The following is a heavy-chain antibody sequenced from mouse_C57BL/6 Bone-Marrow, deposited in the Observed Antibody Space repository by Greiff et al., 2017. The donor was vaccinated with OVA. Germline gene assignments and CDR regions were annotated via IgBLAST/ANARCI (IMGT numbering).Heavy chain of an antibody. Sequence: QVQLQQPGAELVKPGASVKLSCKASGYTFTSYWMHWVKQRPGRGLEWIGRIDPNSGGTKYNEKFKSKATLTVDKPSSTAYMQLSSLTSEYSAVYYCARAKVRRYDGYSPFFDYWGQGTTLTVSS. V-gene: IGHV1-72*01. J-gene: IGHJ2*01. CDR1: GYTFTSYW. CDR3: ARAKVRRYDGYSPFFDY. D-gene: IGHD2-3*01. CDR2: IDPNSGGT.